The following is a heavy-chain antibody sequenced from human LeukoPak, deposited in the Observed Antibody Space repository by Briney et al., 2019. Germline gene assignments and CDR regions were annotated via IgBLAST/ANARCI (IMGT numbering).Heavy chain of an antibody. CDR2: ISGSGGST. V-gene: IGHV3-23*01. CDR1: GFTFSSYA. CDR3: AKDPPFQGADSSSWFDY. D-gene: IGHD6-13*01. J-gene: IGHJ4*02. Sequence: PGGSLRLSCAASGFTFSSYAMSWVRQAPGKGLEWVSAISGSGGSTYYADSVKGRFTISRDNSKNTLYLQLNGLRAEDTAVYYCAKDPPFQGADSSSWFDYWGQGTLVTVSS.